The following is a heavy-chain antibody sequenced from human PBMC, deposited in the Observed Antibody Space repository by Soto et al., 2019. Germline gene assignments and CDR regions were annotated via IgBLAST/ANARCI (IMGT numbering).Heavy chain of an antibody. V-gene: IGHV3-23*01. D-gene: IGHD4-17*01. CDR1: GFIFSRYS. Sequence: PGGSLRLSCAVSGFIFSRYSMNWVRQAPGKGLEWVSAIGGSGSGTYYADSVKGRFTISRDNSKNTLYLQMNSLRAEDTAVYYCAKYYGDYGRYYYYYGMDVWGQGTTVTVSS. J-gene: IGHJ6*02. CDR3: AKYYGDYGRYYYYYGMDV. CDR2: IGGSGSGT.